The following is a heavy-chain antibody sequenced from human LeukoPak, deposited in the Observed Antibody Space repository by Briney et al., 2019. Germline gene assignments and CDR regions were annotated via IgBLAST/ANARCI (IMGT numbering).Heavy chain of an antibody. Sequence: ASVKVSCKASGYTFTSYYMHWVRQAPGQGLEWMGIINPGGGSTSYAQKFQGRVTMTRDMSTSTVYMELSSLRSEDTAVYYCARGDHDYGDYPPYYYYMDVWGKGTTVTVSS. J-gene: IGHJ6*03. CDR1: GYTFTSYY. CDR2: INPGGGST. D-gene: IGHD4-17*01. CDR3: ARGDHDYGDYPPYYYYMDV. V-gene: IGHV1-46*01.